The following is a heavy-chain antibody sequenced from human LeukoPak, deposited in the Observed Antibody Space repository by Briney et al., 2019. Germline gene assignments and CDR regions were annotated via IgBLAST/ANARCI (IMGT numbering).Heavy chain of an antibody. V-gene: IGHV3-49*03. D-gene: IGHD6-19*01. CDR2: IRSKAYGGTT. Sequence: PGGSLRLSCTASGCTFGDYAMSWFRRAPGKGREGVGFIRSKAYGGTTEYAASVKGRFTISRDDSKSIAYLQMNSLKTEDTAVYYCTRSGIAVAGRDYWGQGTLVTVSS. CDR3: TRSGIAVAGRDY. CDR1: GCTFGDYA. J-gene: IGHJ4*02.